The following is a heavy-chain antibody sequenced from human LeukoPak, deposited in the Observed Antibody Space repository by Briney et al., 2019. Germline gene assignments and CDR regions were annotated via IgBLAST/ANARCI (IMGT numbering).Heavy chain of an antibody. Sequence: SVQVSCKASGGTFSSYAISWVRQAPGQGLEWMGGIIPIFGTANYAQKFQGRVTITADESTSTAYMELSSLRSEDTAVYYCAFSPHYDSSDDYVGYFQHWGQGTLVTVSS. CDR3: AFSPHYDSSDDYVGYFQH. J-gene: IGHJ1*01. V-gene: IGHV1-69*01. CDR2: IIPIFGTA. CDR1: GGTFSSYA. D-gene: IGHD3-22*01.